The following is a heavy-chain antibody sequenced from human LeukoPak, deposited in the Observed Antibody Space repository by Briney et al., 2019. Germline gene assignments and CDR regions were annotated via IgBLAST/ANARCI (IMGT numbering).Heavy chain of an antibody. V-gene: IGHV3-74*01. Sequence: GGSLRLSCAASGFTFKLYWMHWVRQVPGKGPVLVARINDDGSDTVYADSVKGRFTISRDDAKNMLFLQMNSLRGEDTAVYHCVRGGPSTWFWGQGTLVTVSS. CDR1: GFTFKLYW. D-gene: IGHD3-22*01. CDR2: INDDGSDT. CDR3: VRGGPSTWF. J-gene: IGHJ4*02.